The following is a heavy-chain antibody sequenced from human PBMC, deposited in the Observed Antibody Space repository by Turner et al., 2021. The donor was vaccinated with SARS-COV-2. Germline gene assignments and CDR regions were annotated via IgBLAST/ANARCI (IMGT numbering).Heavy chain of an antibody. V-gene: IGHV5-10-1*01. Sequence: EVKMLQSGAEVKQTGESLRIPCKGSGYSFTSYWISWVRQMPGKGREWMGRIDPNDSYTNYRASIQGHVTMSADKSISTADLQWSSVKASDTAMYYCSRQFPGVCALNLWGQGTLVTVSS. CDR3: SRQFPGVCALNL. CDR2: IDPNDSYT. J-gene: IGHJ5*02. CDR1: GYSFTSYW. D-gene: IGHD2-8*01.